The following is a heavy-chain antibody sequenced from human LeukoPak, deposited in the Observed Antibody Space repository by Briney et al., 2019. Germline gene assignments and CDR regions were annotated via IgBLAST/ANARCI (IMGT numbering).Heavy chain of an antibody. J-gene: IGHJ4*02. CDR3: APAGYSYDSSGSYYFDY. CDR2: INPKSGGT. Sequence: GESLKISCKASGYTFTGYYMHWVRQAPGQGLEWVGWINPKSGGTNYAQKFQGRVTMTRDTSISTAYMELSRLRSDDTALYFCAPAGYSYDSSGSYYFDYWGPGTLVTVSS. D-gene: IGHD3-22*01. V-gene: IGHV1-2*02. CDR1: GYTFTGYY.